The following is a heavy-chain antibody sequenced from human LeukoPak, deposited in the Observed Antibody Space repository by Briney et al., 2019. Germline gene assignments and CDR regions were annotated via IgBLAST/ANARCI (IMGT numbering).Heavy chain of an antibody. V-gene: IGHV3-23*01. D-gene: IGHD1-26*01. Sequence: HAGGSLRLSCAASGFTFSSYAMSWVRQAPGKGLEWVSAISGSGGSTYYADSVKGRFTISRDNAKNTLYLQMNTLRAEDTAVYYCAREVSSFVNWFGPWGQGTLVTVSS. CDR3: AREVSSFVNWFGP. CDR1: GFTFSSYA. CDR2: ISGSGGST. J-gene: IGHJ5*02.